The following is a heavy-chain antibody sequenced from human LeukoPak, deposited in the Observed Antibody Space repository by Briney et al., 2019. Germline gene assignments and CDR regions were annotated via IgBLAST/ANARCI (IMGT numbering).Heavy chain of an antibody. J-gene: IGHJ4*02. CDR2: ISGSGGST. CDR1: GFTFSSYA. V-gene: IGHV3-23*01. D-gene: IGHD3-22*01. CDR3: AKDQSAMIVVVITFDY. Sequence: QSGGSLRLSCAASGFTFSSYAMSWVRQAPGKGLEWVSAISGSGGSTYYADSVKGRFTISRENSKNTLYMQMNSLRAEHTAVYSSAKDQSAMIVVVITFDYWGQGTLVTVSS.